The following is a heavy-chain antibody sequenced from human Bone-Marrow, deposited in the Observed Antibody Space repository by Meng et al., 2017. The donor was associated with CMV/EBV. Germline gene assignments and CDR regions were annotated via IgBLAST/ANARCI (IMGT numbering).Heavy chain of an antibody. J-gene: IGHJ4*02. CDR1: GYSFTSYW. V-gene: IGHV5-51*01. Sequence: GESLKISCKGSGYSFTSYWIGWVRQMPGKGLEWMGIIYPGDSDTRYSPSFQGQVTISADKSISTAYLQWSSLKASDTAMYYCARTRITMVRGVIATYYFAYWGQGPRVTGSS. CDR3: ARTRITMVRGVIATYYFAY. D-gene: IGHD3-10*01. CDR2: IYPGDSDT.